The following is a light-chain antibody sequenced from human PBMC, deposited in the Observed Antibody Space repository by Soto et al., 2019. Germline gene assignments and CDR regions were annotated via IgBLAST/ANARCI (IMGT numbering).Light chain of an antibody. CDR2: EVS. CDR1: SSDVGDYNS. J-gene: IGLJ1*01. V-gene: IGLV2-14*01. Sequence: QSVLTQPASVSGSPGQSITISCTGTSSDVGDYNSVSWYQQHPGKAPKVMIYEVSNRPSGVSNRFSGSKSGNTASLTISGLQAGDEADYYCTSYTSSSTHYVFGTGTKVTVL. CDR3: TSYTSSSTHYV.